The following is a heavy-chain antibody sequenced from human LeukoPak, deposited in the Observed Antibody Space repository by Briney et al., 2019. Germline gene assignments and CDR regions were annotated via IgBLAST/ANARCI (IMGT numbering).Heavy chain of an antibody. D-gene: IGHD3-10*01. Sequence: PGGSLRLSCAASRFTFSTYAMSWVRQAPGKGLEWVSVIYSGGSTYYADSVKGRFTISRDNSKNTLYLQMNSLRAEDTAVYYCASRVTYYYGSGSYYPLDYWGQGTLVTVSS. V-gene: IGHV3-66*01. CDR2: IYSGGST. CDR3: ASRVTYYYGSGSYYPLDY. CDR1: RFTFSTYA. J-gene: IGHJ4*02.